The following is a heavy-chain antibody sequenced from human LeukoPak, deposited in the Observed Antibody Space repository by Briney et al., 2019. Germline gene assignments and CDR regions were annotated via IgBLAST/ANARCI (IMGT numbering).Heavy chain of an antibody. Sequence: PGGSLRLSCAASGFTFSSYSMNWVRQAPGKGLEWVSSISSSSSYIYYADSVKGQFTISRDNAKNSLYLQMNSLRAEDTAVYYCARDSTFAVATFDYWGQGTLVTVSS. J-gene: IGHJ4*02. D-gene: IGHD2/OR15-2a*01. CDR1: GFTFSSYS. CDR3: ARDSTFAVATFDY. V-gene: IGHV3-21*01. CDR2: ISSSSSYI.